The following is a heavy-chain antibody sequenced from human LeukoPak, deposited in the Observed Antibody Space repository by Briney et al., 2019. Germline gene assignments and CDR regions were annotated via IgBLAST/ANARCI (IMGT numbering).Heavy chain of an antibody. CDR3: ARGLYDFWSGYSNWFDP. Sequence: PSETLSLTCTVSGGSISSGGYYWSWLRQHPGTGLEWIGYIYYSGSTYYNPSLKSRVTISVDTSKNQFSLKLSSVTAADTAVYYCARGLYDFWSGYSNWFDPWGQGTLVTVSS. CDR1: GGSISSGGYY. V-gene: IGHV4-31*03. CDR2: IYYSGST. J-gene: IGHJ5*02. D-gene: IGHD3-3*01.